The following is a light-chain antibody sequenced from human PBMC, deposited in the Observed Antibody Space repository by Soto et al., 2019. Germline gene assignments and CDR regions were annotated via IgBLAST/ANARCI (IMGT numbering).Light chain of an antibody. J-gene: IGKJ1*01. Sequence: ESVLTQSPGTLSLSPGERATLSCRASQSASSNYLAWYQQKPGQAPRLLIYGASTRATGIPDRFSGSGSGTDFTLTISRLEPEDSAVYYCQQYGSSPTWTFGQGTKV. CDR2: GAS. CDR3: QQYGSSPTWT. V-gene: IGKV3-20*01. CDR1: QSASSNY.